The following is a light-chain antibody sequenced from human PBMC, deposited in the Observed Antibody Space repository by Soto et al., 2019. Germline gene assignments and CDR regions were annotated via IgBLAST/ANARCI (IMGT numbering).Light chain of an antibody. CDR1: SSDVGGYNY. V-gene: IGLV2-8*01. CDR3: SSHAGSKRV. Sequence: QSVLTQPPSASGSPGQSVTISCTGTSSDVGGYNYVSWYQQHPGKAPKLMIYEVSKRPSGVPDRFSGSKSGNTASLTVSGLQAEDEAAYYCSSHAGSKRVFGTGTKVTVL. CDR2: EVS. J-gene: IGLJ1*01.